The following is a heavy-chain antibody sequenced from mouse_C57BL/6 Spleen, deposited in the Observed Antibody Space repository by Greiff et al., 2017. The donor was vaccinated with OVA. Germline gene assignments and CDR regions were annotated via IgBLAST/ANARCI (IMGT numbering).Heavy chain of an antibody. V-gene: IGHV5-17*01. CDR3: ARKAYYSNYNYFDY. J-gene: IGHJ2*01. Sequence: EVKLVESGGGLVKPGGSLKLSCAASGFTFSDYGMHWVRQAPEKGLEWVAYISSGSSTIYYADTVKGRFTISRDNAKNTLFLQMTSLRSEDTAMYYCARKAYYSNYNYFDYWGQGTTLTVSS. D-gene: IGHD2-5*01. CDR2: ISSGSSTI. CDR1: GFTFSDYG.